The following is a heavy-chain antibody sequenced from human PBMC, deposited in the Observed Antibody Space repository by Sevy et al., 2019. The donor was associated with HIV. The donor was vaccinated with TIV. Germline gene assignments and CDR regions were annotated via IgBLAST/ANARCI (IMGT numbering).Heavy chain of an antibody. CDR2: FYDSGRT. CDR3: ARHGAVQLAFGMDV. V-gene: IGHV4-61*03. CDR1: GGSVSSGRYY. D-gene: IGHD1-1*01. Sequence: SETLSLTCTVSGGSVSSGRYYWSWIRQPPGKGLEWIGYFYDSGRTKDNPSLKSRVTIAVEMSKNLFSLKLTSETAADTAVYYCARHGAVQLAFGMDVWGQGTRVTVSS. J-gene: IGHJ6*02.